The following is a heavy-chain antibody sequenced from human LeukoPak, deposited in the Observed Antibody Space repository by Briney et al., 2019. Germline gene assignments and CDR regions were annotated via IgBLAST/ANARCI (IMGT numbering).Heavy chain of an antibody. CDR1: GGTFSSYA. Sequence: ASVKVSCKASGGTFSSYAISWVRQAPGQGLEWMGGIIPIFGTANYAQKFQGRVTITADKSTSTAYMELSSLRSEDTAVYYCASCGGDCYSGAFDIWGQGTMVTVSS. V-gene: IGHV1-69*06. D-gene: IGHD2-21*02. J-gene: IGHJ3*02. CDR3: ASCGGDCYSGAFDI. CDR2: IIPIFGTA.